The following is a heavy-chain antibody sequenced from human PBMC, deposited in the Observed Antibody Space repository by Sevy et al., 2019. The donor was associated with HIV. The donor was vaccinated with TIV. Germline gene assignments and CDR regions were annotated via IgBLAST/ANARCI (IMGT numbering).Heavy chain of an antibody. V-gene: IGHV3-15*07. D-gene: IGHD3-3*01. J-gene: IGHJ4*02. CDR2: IKSQSDGGTI. CDR3: ATKGGFWSGYQSFDS. CDR1: GFTFSNAW. Sequence: GSLRLSCTASGFTFSNAWMNWVRQAPGKGLEWVGRIKSQSDGGTIDYAAPVKGRFTISRDDSKNTLFLQMNSLRSEDTAVYYCATKGGFWSGYQSFDSWGQGTLVTVSS.